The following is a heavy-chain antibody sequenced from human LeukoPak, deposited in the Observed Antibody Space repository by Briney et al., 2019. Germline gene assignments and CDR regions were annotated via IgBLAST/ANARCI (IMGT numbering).Heavy chain of an antibody. J-gene: IGHJ5*02. CDR1: GFTFSSYE. CDR3: ARTYSSSRGWFDP. CDR2: ISSSGSTI. V-gene: IGHV3-48*03. Sequence: GGSLRLSCAASGFTFSSYEMNWVRQAPGKGLEWVSYISSSGSTIYYADSVKGRFTISRDNAKNSLYLQMNSLRAEDTAVYYCARTYSSSRGWFDPWGQGTLVTVSS. D-gene: IGHD6-13*01.